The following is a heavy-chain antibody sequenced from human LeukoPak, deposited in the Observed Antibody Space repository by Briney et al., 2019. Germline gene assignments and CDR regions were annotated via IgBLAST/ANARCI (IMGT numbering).Heavy chain of an antibody. CDR1: GFTFSSYS. V-gene: IGHV3-21*01. D-gene: IGHD3-3*01. Sequence: GGSLRLSCAASGFTFSSYSMNWVRQAPGKGLEWVSSISSSSSYIYYADSVKGRFTISRDNAKNSLYLQMNSLRAEDTAVYYCARDVKMEHYDFWSGYYKGLYFDYWGQGTLVTVSS. CDR2: ISSSSSYI. J-gene: IGHJ4*02. CDR3: ARDVKMEHYDFWSGYYKGLYFDY.